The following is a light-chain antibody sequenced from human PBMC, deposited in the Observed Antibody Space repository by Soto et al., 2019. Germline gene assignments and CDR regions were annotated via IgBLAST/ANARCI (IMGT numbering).Light chain of an antibody. J-gene: IGKJ1*01. CDR2: DAS. CDR3: QQRSNWPT. V-gene: IGKV3-11*01. CDR1: QSVSSY. Sequence: EIVLTQSPATLSLSPGERATLSCRASQSVSSYLAWYQQKPGQAPRLLIYDASNRATGIPARFSGSGSGTDFTLIISILEPEDFAVYYCQQRSNWPTFGQGTKV.